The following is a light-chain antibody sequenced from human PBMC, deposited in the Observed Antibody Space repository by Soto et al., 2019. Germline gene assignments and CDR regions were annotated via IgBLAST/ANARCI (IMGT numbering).Light chain of an antibody. V-gene: IGKV3-15*01. CDR3: QQYNNWHPYT. J-gene: IGKJ2*01. CDR1: QSVNSD. Sequence: EIVLTQSPATLSVSPGNRATLSCSASQSVNSDLSWYQQKPGQPPRLLIYGASTRPTGTPTRVSGSGSGREFTLNTSRLQSADFAVYVCQQYNNWHPYTFGQGTKVDIK. CDR2: GAS.